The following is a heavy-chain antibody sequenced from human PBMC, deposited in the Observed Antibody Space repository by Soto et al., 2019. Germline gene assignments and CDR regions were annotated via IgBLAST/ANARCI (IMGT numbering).Heavy chain of an antibody. V-gene: IGHV3-23*01. CDR1: GVTFSRYA. D-gene: IGHD3-22*01. Sequence: PGESLSHPCAASGVTFSRYAVSWVRQAPGKGTEWISSISGSGSTIYYADSVKGRFTISRDNSKNTLYLQMSSLRAEDTAVYYCAKGVYYYDSSDYYFFYYCGQGSLVTGSS. J-gene: IGHJ4*02. CDR2: ISGSGSTI. CDR3: AKGVYYYDSSDYYFFYY.